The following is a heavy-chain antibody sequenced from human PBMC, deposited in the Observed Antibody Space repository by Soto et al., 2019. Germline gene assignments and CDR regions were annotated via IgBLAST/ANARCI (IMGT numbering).Heavy chain of an antibody. Sequence: GASVKVSCKASGFTFTGYYMHWVRQAPGQGLEWMGRINPNSGSTTYAQKFQGRVTMTRDTSTSTVYMELSSLRSEDTAVYYCARGKYYYDSSVAFDIWGQGTMVTVSS. CDR2: INPNSGST. J-gene: IGHJ3*02. D-gene: IGHD3-22*01. V-gene: IGHV1-46*01. CDR3: ARGKYYYDSSVAFDI. CDR1: GFTFTGYY.